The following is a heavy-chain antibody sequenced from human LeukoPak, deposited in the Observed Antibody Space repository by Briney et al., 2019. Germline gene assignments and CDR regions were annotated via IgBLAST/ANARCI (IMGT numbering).Heavy chain of an antibody. J-gene: IGHJ4*02. CDR2: IRYDGSNK. CDR1: GFTFSSYG. D-gene: IGHD3-10*01. V-gene: IGHV3-30*02. CDR3: AKVFYYYGSGSYYPASAFDY. Sequence: PGGSLRLSCAASGFTFSSYGMHWVRQAPGKGLEWVAFIRYDGSNKYHADSVKGRFTISRDNSKNTLYLQMNSLRAEDTAVYYCAKVFYYYGSGSYYPASAFDYWGQGTLVTVSS.